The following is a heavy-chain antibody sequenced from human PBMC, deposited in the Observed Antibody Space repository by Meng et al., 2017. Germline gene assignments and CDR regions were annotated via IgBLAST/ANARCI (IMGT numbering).Heavy chain of an antibody. CDR3: ARAEGGYYCFDY. D-gene: IGHD3-16*01. J-gene: IGHJ4*02. V-gene: IGHV3-33*01. CDR1: GFTFSSYG. CDR2: IWYDGSNK. Sequence: GESLKISCAASGFTFSSYGMHWVRQAPGKGLEWVAVIWYDGSNKYYADSVKGRFTISRDNSKNTLYLQMNSLRAEDTAVYYCARAEGGYYCFDYWGQGTLVTVSS.